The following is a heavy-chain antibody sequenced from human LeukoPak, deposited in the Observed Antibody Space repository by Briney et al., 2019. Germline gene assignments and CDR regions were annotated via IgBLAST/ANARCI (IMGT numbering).Heavy chain of an antibody. CDR1: GFTFSSYG. CDR2: IWYDGSNK. D-gene: IGHD5-24*01. V-gene: IGHV3-33*01. CDR3: ARPRRDGYNSYYYYYGMDV. J-gene: IGHJ6*02. Sequence: GGSLRLSCAASGFTFSSYGRNWVRQAPGKGLEWVAVIWYDGSNKYYADSVKGRFTISRDNSKNTLYLQMNSLRAEDTAVYYCARPRRDGYNSYYYYYGMDVWGQGTTVTVSS.